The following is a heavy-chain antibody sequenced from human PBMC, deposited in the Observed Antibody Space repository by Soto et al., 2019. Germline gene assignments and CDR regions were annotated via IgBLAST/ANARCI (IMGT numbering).Heavy chain of an antibody. CDR2: IYSGGST. D-gene: IGHD1-1*01. CDR3: TRAPSNWDGFQHSGLDV. J-gene: IGHJ6*02. Sequence: PSETLSLTCAVSGGAISGRSNYWGWIRQPPGKGLEYIGSIYSGGSTYYNPSLKSRVTLSVDATQNQVSLQLDSVTPEDTAVYYCTRAPSNWDGFQHSGLDVWGQGTTVTVSS. CDR1: GGAISGRSNY. V-gene: IGHV4-39*01.